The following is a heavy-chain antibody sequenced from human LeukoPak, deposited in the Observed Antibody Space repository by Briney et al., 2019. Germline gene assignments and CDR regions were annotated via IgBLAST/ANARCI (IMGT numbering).Heavy chain of an antibody. CDR1: GFTFSDYY. Sequence: GGSLRLSCAASGFTFSDYYMSWIRQAPGKGLEGGSYISRSGTTTYYAASVKGPFPISSDHSQNSLYLPMNTLKADDTAVYYCAGPAVENYYSCMHVWGQGSTVTVSS. J-gene: IGHJ6*02. CDR2: ISRSGTTT. V-gene: IGHV3-11*04. CDR3: AGPAVENYYSCMHV. D-gene: IGHD2-2*01.